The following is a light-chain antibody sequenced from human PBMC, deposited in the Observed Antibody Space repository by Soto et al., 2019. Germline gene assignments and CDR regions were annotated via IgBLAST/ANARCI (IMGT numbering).Light chain of an antibody. Sequence: EIVMTQSPATLSVSPGERATLSCRASQSVSSNLAWYQQKPGQPPRLLIYGASTRATGIPARFSGSGSGTEFTLTIGSLQSEDFAVDYCQQYINWWTFGQGTKVEIK. CDR3: QQYINWWT. CDR1: QSVSSN. CDR2: GAS. V-gene: IGKV3-15*01. J-gene: IGKJ1*01.